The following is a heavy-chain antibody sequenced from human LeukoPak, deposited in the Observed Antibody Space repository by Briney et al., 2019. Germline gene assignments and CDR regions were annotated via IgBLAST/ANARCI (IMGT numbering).Heavy chain of an antibody. Sequence: SQTLSLTCSVSGGSISISGFYWNWIRQLPGKGLEWIGYTYNSGNTYYNPSFGSRVTISTDTSMNQFFMKSHSVTAADTAVYYCARSSGWRDAFDFWGRGTMVTVSS. CDR2: TYNSGNT. CDR1: GGSISISGFY. V-gene: IGHV4-31*03. D-gene: IGHD6-19*01. CDR3: ARSSGWRDAFDF. J-gene: IGHJ3*01.